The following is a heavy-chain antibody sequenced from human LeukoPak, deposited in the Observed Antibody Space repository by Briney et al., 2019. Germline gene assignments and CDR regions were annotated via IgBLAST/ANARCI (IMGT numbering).Heavy chain of an antibody. CDR3: ASNLIKVLHAFDI. Sequence: SGGSLRLSCAASGFTFSSYAMSWVRQAPGKGLEWVSAISGSGGSTYYADSVKGRFTISRDNAKNSLYLQMNSLRAEDTAVYYCASNLIKVLHAFDIWGQGTVVTVSS. D-gene: IGHD1-1*01. J-gene: IGHJ3*02. CDR1: GFTFSSYA. V-gene: IGHV3-23*01. CDR2: ISGSGGST.